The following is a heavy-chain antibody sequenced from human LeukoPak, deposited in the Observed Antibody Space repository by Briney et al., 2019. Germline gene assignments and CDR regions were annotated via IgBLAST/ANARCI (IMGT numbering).Heavy chain of an antibody. CDR3: AREWLLPYDY. CDR2: IKEDGSEK. D-gene: IGHD3-22*01. V-gene: IGHV3-7*01. Sequence: PGGSLRLSCAVSGFTFSRYWMSWVRQAPGKGLEWVANIKEDGSEKYYVDSVKGRFTISRDNAKNSLYLQMNSLRDEDTAVYYCAREWLLPYDYWGQGTLVTVSS. CDR1: GFTFSRYW. J-gene: IGHJ4*02.